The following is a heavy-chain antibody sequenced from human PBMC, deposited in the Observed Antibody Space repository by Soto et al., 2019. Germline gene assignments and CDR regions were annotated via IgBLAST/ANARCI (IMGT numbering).Heavy chain of an antibody. CDR2: ISVSSTYT. D-gene: IGHD1-26*01. J-gene: IGHJ4*02. CDR1: GFTFSDYY. CDR3: ARDLEVGGHLYYFPC. V-gene: IGHV3-11*06. Sequence: QVQLVESGGGLVKPGGSLRLSCAASGFTFSDYYMSWLRQAPGKGLAWLAYISVSSTYTNYADSVKGRFTISRDNAKKSVYLQMNSLRAEDPAVYYCARDLEVGGHLYYFPCWGQGTLVTVSS.